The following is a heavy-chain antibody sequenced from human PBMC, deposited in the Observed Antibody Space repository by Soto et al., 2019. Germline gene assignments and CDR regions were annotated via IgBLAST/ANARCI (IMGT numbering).Heavy chain of an antibody. CDR2: ISGGGGST. Sequence: EVQLLESGGGLVQPGGSLRLSCAASGFTFSNYAMNWVRLAPGKGLEWASGISGGGGSTYYADSVKGRFTISRDNSKNTLYLQMNSLRAEDTAVYYCAKVRGSLYYYGMDVWGQGTTVTVSS. CDR1: GFTFSNYA. J-gene: IGHJ6*02. V-gene: IGHV3-23*01. CDR3: AKVRGSLYYYGMDV.